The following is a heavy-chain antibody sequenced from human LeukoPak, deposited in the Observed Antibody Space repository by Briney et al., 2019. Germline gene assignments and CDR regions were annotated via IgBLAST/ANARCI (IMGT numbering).Heavy chain of an antibody. Sequence: GESLKISCKGSGYSFTSYWIGWVRQMPGKGLEWLGIIFPGDSDTRSSPSFQGQVTLSADKSISTAYLQWTSLKASDTAMYYCARRSGIATPLFEYWGQGTLVTVSS. V-gene: IGHV5-51*01. D-gene: IGHD6-6*01. CDR3: ARRSGIATPLFEY. CDR2: IFPGDSDT. CDR1: GYSFTSYW. J-gene: IGHJ4*02.